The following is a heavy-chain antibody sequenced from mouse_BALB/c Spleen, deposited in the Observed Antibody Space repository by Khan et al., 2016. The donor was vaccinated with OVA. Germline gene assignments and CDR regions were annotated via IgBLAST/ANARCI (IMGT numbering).Heavy chain of an antibody. J-gene: IGHJ3*01. D-gene: IGHD2-1*01. Sequence: EVELVESGGGLVKPGGSLKLSCAASGFTFSDYYMYWVRQTPEKRLEWVATISDGGIYTYYPDSVKGRFTISRDDVKNNLYLQMSSLKSEDTAMFYCVRGYYGNPFAYWGQGTLVTVSA. CDR1: GFTFSDYY. V-gene: IGHV5-4*02. CDR2: ISDGGIYT. CDR3: VRGYYGNPFAY.